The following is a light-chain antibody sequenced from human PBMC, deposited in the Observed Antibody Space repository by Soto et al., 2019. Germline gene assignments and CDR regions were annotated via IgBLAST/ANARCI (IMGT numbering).Light chain of an antibody. Sequence: EIVLTHSXAXXXXXAGXXXXLXCRASQSVDINLAWYQQKPGQAPRLLIYGASTRATDMPGRFSGRGSGTEFTLTISSLQSEDFAVYYCQQYRNWPRTFGQGTKVDI. V-gene: IGKV3-15*01. CDR1: QSVDIN. CDR3: QQYRNWPRT. CDR2: GAS. J-gene: IGKJ1*01.